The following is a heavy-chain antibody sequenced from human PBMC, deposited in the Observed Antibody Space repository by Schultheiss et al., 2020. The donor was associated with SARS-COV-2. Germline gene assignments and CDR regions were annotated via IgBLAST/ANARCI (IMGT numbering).Heavy chain of an antibody. J-gene: IGHJ3*02. CDR1: GGSFSGYY. CDR3: ARSPPRPYCSGGSCYSRLDAFDI. Sequence: SETLSLTCAVYGGSFSGYYWSWIRQPPGKGLEWIGEINHSGSTNYNPSLKSRVTISVDTSKNQFSLKLSSVTAADTAVYYCARSPPRPYCSGGSCYSRLDAFDIWGQGTMVTVSS. D-gene: IGHD2-15*01. V-gene: IGHV4-34*01. CDR2: INHSGST.